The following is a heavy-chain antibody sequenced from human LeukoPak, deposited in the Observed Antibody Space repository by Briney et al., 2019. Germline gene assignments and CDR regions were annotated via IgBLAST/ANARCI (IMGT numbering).Heavy chain of an antibody. D-gene: IGHD2-21*01. J-gene: IGHJ5*02. V-gene: IGHV4-34*01. Sequence: SETLSLTCAVSGVSVSDYYWSWIRQSPEKGLEWIGEVSPGGYTTYNPSLRSRVIISEDTSENQLSLNATSVTAADTALYYCARIRCGRGQARCYNHWAQGSLVTVSS. CDR1: GVSVSDYY. CDR2: VSPGGYT. CDR3: ARIRCGRGQARCYNH.